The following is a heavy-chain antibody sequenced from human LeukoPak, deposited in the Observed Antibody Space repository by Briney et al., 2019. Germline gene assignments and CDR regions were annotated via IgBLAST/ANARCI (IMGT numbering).Heavy chain of an antibody. D-gene: IGHD3-22*01. J-gene: IGHJ4*02. CDR3: ASLRVADY. V-gene: IGHV4-34*01. CDR1: GGSFSGYY. Sequence: SETLSLTCAVYGGSFSGYYWSWIRQPPGKGLEWIGEINHSGGTNYNPSLKSRVTISVDTSKNQFSLKLSSVTAADTAVYYCASLRVADYWGQGTLVTVSS. CDR2: INHSGGT.